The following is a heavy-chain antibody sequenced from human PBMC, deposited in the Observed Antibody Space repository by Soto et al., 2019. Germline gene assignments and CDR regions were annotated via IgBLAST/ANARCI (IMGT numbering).Heavy chain of an antibody. CDR2: ITPMFGTA. D-gene: IGHD6-19*01. CDR1: GGTFSRYA. CDR3: AQTLGLEVAGPGRFDL. Sequence: QVQLVQSGAEVKKYGSSVKVSCKASGGTFSRYAISWVRQAPGQGLEWMGGITPMFGTANYAQRFQGRVTISADETTSTDYMQLSSLRSDDTAVYYCAQTLGLEVAGPGRFDLWGRGTLVTVSS. V-gene: IGHV1-69*12. J-gene: IGHJ2*01.